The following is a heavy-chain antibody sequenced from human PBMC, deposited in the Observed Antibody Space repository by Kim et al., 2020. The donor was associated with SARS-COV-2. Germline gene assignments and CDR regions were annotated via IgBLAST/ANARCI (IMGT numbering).Heavy chain of an antibody. CDR3: ARDLAWLQTDLCEY. J-gene: IGHJ4*02. V-gene: IGHV3-33*01. D-gene: IGHD3-9*01. Sequence: ADSVERRFTISREISENTLYLQMNSVRAEDTAVYYCARDLAWLQTDLCEYWGQGTLVTVSS.